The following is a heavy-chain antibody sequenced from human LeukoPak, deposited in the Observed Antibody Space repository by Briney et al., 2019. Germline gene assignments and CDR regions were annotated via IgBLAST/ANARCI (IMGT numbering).Heavy chain of an antibody. CDR3: AARDGYNSDFDC. V-gene: IGHV3-30*14. J-gene: IGHJ4*02. CDR1: GFTFSSYA. CDR2: ISYDGSNK. D-gene: IGHD5-24*01. Sequence: GGSLRLSCAASGFTFSSYALHWVRQAPGKGLEWVAVISYDGSNKYYADSVKGRFTISRDNSKNTLYLQMNSLRAEDTAVYYCAARDGYNSDFDCWGQGTLVTVSS.